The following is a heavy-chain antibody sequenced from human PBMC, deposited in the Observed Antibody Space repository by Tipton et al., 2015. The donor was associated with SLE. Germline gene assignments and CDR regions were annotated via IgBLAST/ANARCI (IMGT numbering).Heavy chain of an antibody. J-gene: IGHJ6*02. CDR3: AREGGTVAGQDYYGMDV. V-gene: IGHV3-21*03. D-gene: IGHD6-19*01. Sequence: SLRLSCAASGFTFSSYSMNWVRQAPGKGLEWVSSISSSSSYIYYADSVKGRFTISRDNAKNSLYLQMNSLRAEDTAVYYCAREGGTVAGQDYYGMDVWGQGTTVTVSS. CDR2: ISSSSSYI. CDR1: GFTFSSYS.